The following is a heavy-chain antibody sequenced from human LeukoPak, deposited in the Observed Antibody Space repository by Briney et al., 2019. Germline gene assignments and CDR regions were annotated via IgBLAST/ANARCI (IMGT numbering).Heavy chain of an antibody. CDR3: ARNSSGWSFDY. CDR2: IYYSGST. CDR1: GDSISSGSYY. V-gene: IGHV4-39*01. Sequence: SETLSLTCTVSGDSISSGSYYWGWIRQSPGKDLEWIGSIYYSGSTHYNPSLKSRVTISVDTSKEQFSRKRSSVTAADTAEYYCARNSSGWSFDYWGQGTLVTVSS. D-gene: IGHD6-19*01. J-gene: IGHJ4*01.